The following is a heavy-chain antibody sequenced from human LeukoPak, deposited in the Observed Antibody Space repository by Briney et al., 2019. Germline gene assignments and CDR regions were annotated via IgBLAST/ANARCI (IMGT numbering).Heavy chain of an antibody. J-gene: IGHJ4*02. CDR1: GFTYSNYA. D-gene: IGHD3-10*01. Sequence: PGGSLRLSCAASGFTYSNYAMSWVRQARGKGLEWVADIRGREATTEYADSVRGRFSISRDNSKNTLYIEMTSLRAEDTAVYYCAKSIGAPVNMIRGDLDDWGQGTLVTVSS. V-gene: IGHV3-23*01. CDR2: IRGREATT. CDR3: AKSIGAPVNMIRGDLDD.